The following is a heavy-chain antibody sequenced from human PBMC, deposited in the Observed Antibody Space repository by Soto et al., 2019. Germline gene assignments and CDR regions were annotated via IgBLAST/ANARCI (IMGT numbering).Heavy chain of an antibody. J-gene: IGHJ4*02. D-gene: IGHD5-18*01. CDR2: INHSGST. CDR1: GGSFSGYY. V-gene: IGHV4-34*01. Sequence: SETLSLTCAVYGGSFSGYYCSWIRQPPGKGLEWIGEINHSGSTNYNPSLKSRVTISVDTSKNQFSLKLSSVTAADTAVYYCASARGTTLYSTFDYWGQGNLVTISS. CDR3: ASARGTTLYSTFDY.